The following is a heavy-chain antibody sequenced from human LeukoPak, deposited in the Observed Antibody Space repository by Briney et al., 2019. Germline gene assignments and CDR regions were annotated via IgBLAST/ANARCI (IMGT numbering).Heavy chain of an antibody. CDR1: GFTFSSYA. J-gene: IGHJ4*02. Sequence: GGSLRLSCAASGFTFSSYAMSWVRQALGKGLELVSSISGSGGSTYYADSVKGRFTISRDKSKNTLYLEMHSLRAKDRALHDCAIHRGARYQLLSGYSWGQGTLVTVSS. CDR3: AIHRGARYQLLSGYS. CDR2: ISGSGGST. V-gene: IGHV3-23*01. D-gene: IGHD2-2*01.